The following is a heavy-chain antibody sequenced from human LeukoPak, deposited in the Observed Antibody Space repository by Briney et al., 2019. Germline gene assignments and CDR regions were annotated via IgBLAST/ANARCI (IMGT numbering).Heavy chain of an antibody. V-gene: IGHV1-18*01. Sequence: ASVKVSCKASGYTFTSDGISWVRQAPGQGLEWRGWISAYNGNTNYAQKLQGRVTMTPDTSTSTAYMELRRLRSDDTAVYYCASDLGSIAAAGSFDYWGQGTLVTVSS. D-gene: IGHD6-25*01. CDR1: GYTFTSDG. CDR2: ISAYNGNT. CDR3: ASDLGSIAAAGSFDY. J-gene: IGHJ4*02.